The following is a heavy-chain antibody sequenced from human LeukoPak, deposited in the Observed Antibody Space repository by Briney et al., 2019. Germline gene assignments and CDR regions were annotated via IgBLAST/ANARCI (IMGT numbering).Heavy chain of an antibody. V-gene: IGHV4-59*08. D-gene: IGHD6-13*01. J-gene: IGHJ4*02. CDR2: IYYSGST. Sequence: SETLSLTCTVSGGSISSYYWSWIRQPPGKGLEWIGYIYYSGSTNYNPSLRSRVTISVDTSKNQLSLKLSSVTAADTAVYYCASTRKQGYFDYWGQGTLVTVSS. CDR3: ASTRKQGYFDY. CDR1: GGSISSYY.